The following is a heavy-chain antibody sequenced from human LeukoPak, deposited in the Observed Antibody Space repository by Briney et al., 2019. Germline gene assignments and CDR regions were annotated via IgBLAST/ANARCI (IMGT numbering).Heavy chain of an antibody. D-gene: IGHD3-10*01. CDR3: AIDSNSYGSGATIDY. CDR1: GLTFSSEW. CDR2: INSVGGST. J-gene: IGHJ4*02. V-gene: IGHV3-74*01. Sequence: GGSLRLSCAASGLTFSSEWMHWVRQAPGRRLVWISHINSVGGSTHYGDSGKGRFTISRDNSKKTLYLQMSSLRAEDTALYYCAIDSNSYGSGATIDYWGQGTLVTVSS.